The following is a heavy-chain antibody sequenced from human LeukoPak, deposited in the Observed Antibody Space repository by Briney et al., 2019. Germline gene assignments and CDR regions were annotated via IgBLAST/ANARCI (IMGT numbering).Heavy chain of an antibody. V-gene: IGHV3-74*01. J-gene: IGHJ4*02. CDR1: GFTFSNHW. Sequence: GGSLRLSCAASGFTFSNHWMHWVRQAPGKGLMWVSRISRGASRTDYADSVKGRFTISRDDAKNTLYLQMNSLRAEDTAVYFCARYRVVITSKNSNFDYWGQGTLVTVSS. D-gene: IGHD2-21*01. CDR2: ISRGASRT. CDR3: ARYRVVITSKNSNFDY.